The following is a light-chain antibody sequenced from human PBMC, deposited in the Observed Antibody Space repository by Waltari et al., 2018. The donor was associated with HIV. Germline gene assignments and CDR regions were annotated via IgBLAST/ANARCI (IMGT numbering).Light chain of an antibody. CDR1: QTVGAF. V-gene: IGKV1-5*03. CDR2: QAS. J-gene: IGKJ1*01. CDR3: HQYASFSGT. Sequence: DIRLTQSPSTLSASEGDRVSLTCRAGQTVGAFLAWYQQKPGQPPKLLIFQASTLEGGVPSSFSGSVSGSDFTLTINGLQSDDFATYYCHQYASFSGTFGQGTKMEL.